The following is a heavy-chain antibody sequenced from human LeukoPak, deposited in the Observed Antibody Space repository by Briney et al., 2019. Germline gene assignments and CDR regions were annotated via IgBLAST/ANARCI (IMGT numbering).Heavy chain of an antibody. Sequence: PSETLSLTCTVSGGSIINSIYYWGWIRQPPGKGLEWIGHIYYTGTTYNNPSLRSRVTISVDTSTNQFSLKLSSVTAADTAVYYCVRSLSFGQLSFCGVDVWGQGTTVTVSS. D-gene: IGHD6-13*01. J-gene: IGHJ6*02. CDR1: GGSIINSIYY. CDR2: IYYTGTT. CDR3: VRSLSFGQLSFCGVDV. V-gene: IGHV4-39*07.